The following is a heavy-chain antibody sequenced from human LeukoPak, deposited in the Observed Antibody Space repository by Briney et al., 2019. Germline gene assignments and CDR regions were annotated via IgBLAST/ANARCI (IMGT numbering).Heavy chain of an antibody. V-gene: IGHV1-3*01. J-gene: IGHJ4*02. D-gene: IGHD3-22*01. CDR3: AREPNYYDSSGYYQLPYFDY. CDR1: GYTFTSYA. Sequence: GASVKVSCKASGYTFTSYAMHWVRQAPGQRLEWMGWINAGNGNTKYSQKFQGRVTITRDTSASTAYMELSSLRSEDTAVYYCAREPNYYDSSGYYQLPYFDYWGQETLVTVST. CDR2: INAGNGNT.